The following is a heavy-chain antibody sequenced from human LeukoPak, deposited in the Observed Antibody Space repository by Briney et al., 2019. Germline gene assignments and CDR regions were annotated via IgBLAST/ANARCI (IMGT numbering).Heavy chain of an antibody. J-gene: IGHJ6*03. V-gene: IGHV1-69*05. CDR1: GGTFSSYA. Sequence: SVKVSCKASGGTFSSYAISWVRQAPGQGVEWMGGIIPIFGTANYAQKFQGRVTITTDESTSTAYMELSSLRSEDTAVYYCARGGYYDILTGYYWPSNYYYYYMDVWGKGTTVTVSS. D-gene: IGHD3-9*01. CDR2: IIPIFGTA. CDR3: ARGGYYDILTGYYWPSNYYYYYMDV.